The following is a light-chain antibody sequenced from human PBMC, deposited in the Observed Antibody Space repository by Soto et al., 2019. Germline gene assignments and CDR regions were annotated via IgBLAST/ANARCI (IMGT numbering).Light chain of an antibody. CDR1: QSVSSSY. CDR3: QQYGSSPWT. J-gene: IGKJ1*01. V-gene: IGKV3-20*01. Sequence: EIVLTQSPGTLSLSPGERATLSCRASQSVSSSYLAWYQQKPGQAPRLLIYGASSRATGIPDRFSGSGSGTDFTLTISRLEPEDFAVYYXQQYGSSPWTFGQGTKVDIK. CDR2: GAS.